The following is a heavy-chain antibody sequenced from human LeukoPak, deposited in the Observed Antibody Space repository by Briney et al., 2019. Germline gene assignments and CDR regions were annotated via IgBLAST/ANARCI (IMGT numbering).Heavy chain of an antibody. CDR1: LDSTTTNF. V-gene: IGHV4-4*02. J-gene: IGHJ4*02. D-gene: IGHD1-14*01. CDR3: ARESLGCFNPGAY. Sequence: PSETLSLTCTVSLDSTTTNFWSWVRQPPGKGLGWIAEIHRSGSANYTPSLQSRVTISIDRSRNQIDLELSSVTAADTAVYYCARESLGCFNPGAYWGQGTLVTVSA. CDR2: IHRSGSA.